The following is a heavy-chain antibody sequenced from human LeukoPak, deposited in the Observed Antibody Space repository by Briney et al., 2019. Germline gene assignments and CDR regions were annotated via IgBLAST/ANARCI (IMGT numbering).Heavy chain of an antibody. D-gene: IGHD4-23*01. V-gene: IGHV3-48*01. Sequence: GGSLRLSCAASGFTFSDYPMNWVRQAPGKGLEWVSYISASTILYAESVKGRFTISRDNAKNSLFLQMNSLRVEDTAVYYCARTVNTVVDFDYLGLGTLVTVSS. CDR1: GFTFSDYP. J-gene: IGHJ4*02. CDR2: ISASTI. CDR3: ARTVNTVVDFDY.